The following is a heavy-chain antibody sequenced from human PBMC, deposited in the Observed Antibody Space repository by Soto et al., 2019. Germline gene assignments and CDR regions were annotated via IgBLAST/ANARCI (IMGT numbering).Heavy chain of an antibody. Sequence: GGCLRLACAASGVTFSSYAMHWVRQAPGKGLEGVAVISYDGSNKYYADSVKGRFTISRDNSKNTLYLQMNSLRAEDTAVYYCARSGVRYFDWLLFEYWGQGTLLTVSS. CDR2: ISYDGSNK. V-gene: IGHV3-30-3*01. D-gene: IGHD3-9*01. CDR1: GVTFSSYA. J-gene: IGHJ4*02. CDR3: ARSGVRYFDWLLFEY.